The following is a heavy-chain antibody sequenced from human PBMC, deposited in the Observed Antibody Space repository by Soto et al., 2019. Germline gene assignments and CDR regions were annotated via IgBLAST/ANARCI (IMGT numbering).Heavy chain of an antibody. D-gene: IGHD6-19*01. J-gene: IGHJ4*02. CDR1: GFTFSSYA. CDR3: AQGFRGAVAGIIDY. Sequence: EVQLLESGGGLVQPGGSLRLSCAASGFTFSSYAMSWVRQAPGKGLEWVSAISGSGGSTYYADSVKGRFTISRDNSKNTLYLQMNSLRAEDTAVYYCAQGFRGAVAGIIDYWGQGTLVTVSS. V-gene: IGHV3-23*01. CDR2: ISGSGGST.